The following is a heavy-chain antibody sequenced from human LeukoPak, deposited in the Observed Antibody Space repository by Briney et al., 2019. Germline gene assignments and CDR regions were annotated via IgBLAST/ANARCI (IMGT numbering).Heavy chain of an antibody. Sequence: ASVTVSCKASGYTFTGYYMHWVRRAPGQGLEWMGWINPNSGGTNYAQKFQGRVTMTRDTSISTAYMELSRLRSDDTAVYYCARDIGGYSYGFGLDYWGQGTLVTVSS. CDR2: INPNSGGT. J-gene: IGHJ4*02. CDR3: ARDIGGYSYGFGLDY. CDR1: GYTFTGYY. D-gene: IGHD5-18*01. V-gene: IGHV1-2*02.